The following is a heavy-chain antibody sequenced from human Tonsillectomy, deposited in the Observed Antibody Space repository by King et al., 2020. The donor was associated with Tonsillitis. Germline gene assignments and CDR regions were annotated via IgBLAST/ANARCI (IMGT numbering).Heavy chain of an antibody. CDR3: GRSVYSSGWAFDY. CDR2: LNPNGGGT. V-gene: IGHV1-2*02. CDR1: GYTFTDYY. Sequence: QLVQSGAGVEKPGASVKVSCKASGYTFTDYYMHWVRQAPGQGLEWMGWLNPNGGGTSYAQKFQDRVTMTRDTSINTAYMELSRLRSDDTAVYYCGRSVYSSGWAFDYWGQGTLITVSS. J-gene: IGHJ4*02. D-gene: IGHD6-19*01.